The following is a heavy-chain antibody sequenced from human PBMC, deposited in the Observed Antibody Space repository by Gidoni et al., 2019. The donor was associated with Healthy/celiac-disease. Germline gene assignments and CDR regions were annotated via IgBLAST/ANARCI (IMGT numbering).Heavy chain of an antibody. J-gene: IGHJ6*02. Sequence: EVQLVQSGAEVKQTGESLKISCEGSGYGFKGNWISWVRQMPVKGLEWMGFVYPGDSATTYTPSFQCQFPIYADKSLSTAYLQCSSLKASDTAMYYCARVLVGSGSYDFRDYYRMDVWGQGTTVTVSS. V-gene: IGHV5-51*01. CDR3: ARVLVGSGSYDFRDYYRMDV. CDR1: GYGFKGNW. CDR2: VYPGDSAT. D-gene: IGHD3-10*01.